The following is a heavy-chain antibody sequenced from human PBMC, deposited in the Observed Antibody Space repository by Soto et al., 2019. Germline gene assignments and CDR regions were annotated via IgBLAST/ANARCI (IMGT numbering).Heavy chain of an antibody. CDR2: ISAYNGNT. J-gene: IGHJ4*02. CDR3: ATGIAVAGIFDY. V-gene: IGHV1-18*04. CDR1: GYTFTSYG. D-gene: IGHD6-19*01. Sequence: ASVKVSCKASGYTFTSYGISWVRQAPGQGLEWMGWISAYNGNTNYAQKLQGRVTMTTDTSTSTAYMELRSLRSDDTAVYYCATGIAVAGIFDYWGQGALVTVSS.